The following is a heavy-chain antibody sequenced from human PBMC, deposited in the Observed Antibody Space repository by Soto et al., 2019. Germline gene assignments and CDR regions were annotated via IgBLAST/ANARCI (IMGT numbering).Heavy chain of an antibody. D-gene: IGHD3-22*01. J-gene: IGHJ6*02. CDR2: IPSSGSPI. Sequence: GGSLRLSCAASGFTLSGYEMNWVRHAPGKGLEWVSYIPSSGSPIYYADSVKGRFTISRDNAKNSLHLQMNSLRGEDTAVYYCARSGYYDRSGYPYYYYGMDVWGQGTTVTAP. CDR3: ARSGYYDRSGYPYYYYGMDV. V-gene: IGHV3-48*03. CDR1: GFTLSGYE.